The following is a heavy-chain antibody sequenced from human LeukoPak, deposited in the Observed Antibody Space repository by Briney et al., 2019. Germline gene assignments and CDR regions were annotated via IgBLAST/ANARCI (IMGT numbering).Heavy chain of an antibody. CDR3: TRAGGYDNYLDY. CDR2: IRRKDHDCTP. J-gene: IGHJ4*02. D-gene: IGHD5-12*01. CDR1: GFTFGDYG. Sequence: LSGGSLRLSCTTSGFTFGDYGFNWVRQAPGKGQEWVGFIRRKDHDCTPQYAASVRGRFTISSDDSNGIAYLQMNSLKPEDPAVYYCTRAGGYDNYLDYWGQGTPVTVSS. V-gene: IGHV3-49*04.